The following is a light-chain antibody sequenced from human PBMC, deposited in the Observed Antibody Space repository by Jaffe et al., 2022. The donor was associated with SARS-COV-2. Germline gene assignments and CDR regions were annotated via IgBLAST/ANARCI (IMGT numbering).Light chain of an antibody. Sequence: EIVMTQSPATLSVSPGDRATLSCRASQSISSFLAWYQQKDGQAPRLLIYGASTRATGVPARFSGSGSGTDFTLTISSLQSEDFAVYYCQQYNEWPPAYTFGQGTILEIK. J-gene: IGKJ2*01. CDR2: GAS. CDR1: QSISSF. CDR3: QQYNEWPPAYT. V-gene: IGKV3-15*01.